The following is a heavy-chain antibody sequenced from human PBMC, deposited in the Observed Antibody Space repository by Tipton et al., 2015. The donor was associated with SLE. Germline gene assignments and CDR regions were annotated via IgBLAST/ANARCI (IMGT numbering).Heavy chain of an antibody. CDR1: GFTFNDYS. Sequence: SLRLSCAASGFTFNDYSMYWVRQAPGKGLEWVANIKHDGSEKYYLDSMKGRITISRDNAKKSLYLQMNSLRAEDTAAYYCARALHHDSSGYNNWFDSWGQGTLVTVSS. V-gene: IGHV3-7*01. CDR2: IKHDGSEK. J-gene: IGHJ5*01. D-gene: IGHD3-22*01. CDR3: ARALHHDSSGYNNWFDS.